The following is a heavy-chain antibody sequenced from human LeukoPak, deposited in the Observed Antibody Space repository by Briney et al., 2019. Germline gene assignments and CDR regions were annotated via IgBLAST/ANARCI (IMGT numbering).Heavy chain of an antibody. CDR3: ARDVDTAMVT. D-gene: IGHD5-18*01. CDR2: IYYSGST. CDR1: GGSISSYY. J-gene: IGHJ5*02. Sequence: SETLSLTCTVSGGSISSYYWSWIRQPPGKGLEWIGYIYYSGSTNYNPPLKSRVTISVDTSKNQFSLKLSSVTAADTAVYYCARDVDTAMVTWGQGTLVTVPS. V-gene: IGHV4-59*01.